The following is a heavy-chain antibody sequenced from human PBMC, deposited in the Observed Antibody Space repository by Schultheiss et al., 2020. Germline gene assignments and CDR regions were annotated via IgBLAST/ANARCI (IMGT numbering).Heavy chain of an antibody. V-gene: IGHV1-69*06. D-gene: IGHD3-22*01. J-gene: IGHJ6*02. CDR3: ARGRGYYDSIWGMVAV. Sequence: SVKVSCKASGGTFSSYAISWVRQAPGQGLEWMGGIIPIFGTANYAQKFQGRVTITADKSTSTAYIELSSLRSEDTAVYYCARGRGYYDSIWGMVAVWGQGTTVTVSS. CDR1: GGTFSSYA. CDR2: IIPIFGTA.